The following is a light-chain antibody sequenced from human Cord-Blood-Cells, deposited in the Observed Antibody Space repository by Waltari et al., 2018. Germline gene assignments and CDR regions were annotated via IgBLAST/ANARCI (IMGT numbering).Light chain of an antibody. J-gene: IGLJ3*02. CDR1: CGSIASNY. CDR3: QSYDSSNWV. V-gene: IGLV6-57*02. Sequence: NFMLTPPHSVSESPGKTVTLSCTGLCGSIASNYVQWYQQRPGSAPTTVIYEDNQRPSGVPDRFSGSIDSSSNSASLTISGLKTEDEADYYCQSYDSSNWVFGGGTKLTVL. CDR2: EDN.